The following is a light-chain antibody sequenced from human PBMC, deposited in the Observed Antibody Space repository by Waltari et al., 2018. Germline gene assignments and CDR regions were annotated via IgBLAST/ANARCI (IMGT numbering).Light chain of an antibody. Sequence: DIVMTQSPDSLALSLGERVTITCRSSQNLLYNSDNKNYLAWFQQKPGQPPKLLIYWASTRESGVPDRFSGSGSGTEFTLTISSLQAADVAVYYCQQCYSTPYTFGQGTKLEIK. V-gene: IGKV4-1*01. CDR1: QNLLYNSDNKNY. CDR2: WAS. CDR3: QQCYSTPYT. J-gene: IGKJ2*01.